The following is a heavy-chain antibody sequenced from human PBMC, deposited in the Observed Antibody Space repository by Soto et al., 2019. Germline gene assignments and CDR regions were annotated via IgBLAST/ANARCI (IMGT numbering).Heavy chain of an antibody. CDR3: GRAQSRNWNARGYGIDV. Sequence: EVRLVESGGGLLQPGTSVRLSCAAPGFSLSSYDLHWVRQVPEKRLEWVAFFGSGGDRHYSASVKGRFTISRDSAKKSFYLQMNSLKVGDTAVYYCGRAQSRNWNARGYGIDVWDQGTTVIVSS. J-gene: IGHJ6*02. V-gene: IGHV3-13*04. CDR1: GFSLSSYD. CDR2: FGSGGDR. D-gene: IGHD1-1*01.